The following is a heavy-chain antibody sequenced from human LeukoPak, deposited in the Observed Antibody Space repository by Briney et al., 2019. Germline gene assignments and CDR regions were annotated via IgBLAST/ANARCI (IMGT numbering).Heavy chain of an antibody. D-gene: IGHD3-3*01. CDR2: ISYDGSNK. CDR3: ARAEDYDFWSGYYY. CDR1: GFTFSSHW. V-gene: IGHV3-30-3*01. Sequence: GGSLRLSCAGSGFTFSSHWIGWVRQAPGKGLKWVAVISYDGSNKYYADSVKGRFTISRDNSKNTLYLQMNSLRAEDTAVYYCARAEDYDFWSGYYYWGQGTLVTVSS. J-gene: IGHJ4*02.